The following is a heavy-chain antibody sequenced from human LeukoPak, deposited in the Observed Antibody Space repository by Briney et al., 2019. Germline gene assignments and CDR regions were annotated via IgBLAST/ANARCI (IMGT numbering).Heavy chain of an antibody. V-gene: IGHV3-23*01. D-gene: IGHD3-9*01. CDR3: AKDATASPYFHWFDN. J-gene: IGHJ4*02. Sequence: GGSLRLSCVVSGFTFSSYAMNWVRQAPGKGLEWVAGISSGDRTFHAESVKGRFTISRDKSKDTLYLQMNSLRAEDTAVYYCAKDATASPYFHWFDNWGQGTQVIVSS. CDR1: GFTFSSYA. CDR2: ISSGDRT.